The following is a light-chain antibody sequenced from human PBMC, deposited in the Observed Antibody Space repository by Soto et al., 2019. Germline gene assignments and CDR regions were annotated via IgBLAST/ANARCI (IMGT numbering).Light chain of an antibody. CDR1: QSLLHSDGYNY. CDR2: LGS. J-gene: IGKJ4*01. CDR3: MQALQTPLT. Sequence: DIVMTQSPLSLPVTPGETASISCRSSQSLLHSDGYNYLDWYLQKPGQSPQVLFYLGSTRASGVPDRFSGSGSGTDFTLKISRVEAEDVGVYYCMQALQTPLTFGGGTKVEIK. V-gene: IGKV2-28*01.